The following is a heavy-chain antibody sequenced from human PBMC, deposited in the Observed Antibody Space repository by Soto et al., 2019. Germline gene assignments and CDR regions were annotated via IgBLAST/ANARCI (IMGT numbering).Heavy chain of an antibody. J-gene: IGHJ3*02. CDR1: GGSISSYY. V-gene: IGHV4-59*01. CDR3: ARDLLGSGWWRVGAFDI. CDR2: IYYSGST. D-gene: IGHD6-19*01. Sequence: SETLSLTCTVSGGSISSYYWSWIRQPPGKGLEWIGYIYYSGSTNYNPSLKSRVTISVDTSKNQFSLKLSSVTVADTAVYYCARDLLGSGWWRVGAFDIWGQGTMVTVSS.